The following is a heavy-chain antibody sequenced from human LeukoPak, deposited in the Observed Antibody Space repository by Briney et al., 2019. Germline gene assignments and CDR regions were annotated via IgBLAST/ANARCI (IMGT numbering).Heavy chain of an antibody. J-gene: IGHJ4*02. D-gene: IGHD3-22*01. Sequence: GGSLRLSCAASGFTISNNYMSWVRQAPGKGLEWVSVIYSGDNTHYADSVKGRFTISRDNSKNTLYLQMNNLRAEDTAVYYCAGDSSGHYDNFLSFDYWGQGTLVTVSS. V-gene: IGHV3-53*01. CDR1: GFTISNNY. CDR3: AGDSSGHYDNFLSFDY. CDR2: IYSGDNT.